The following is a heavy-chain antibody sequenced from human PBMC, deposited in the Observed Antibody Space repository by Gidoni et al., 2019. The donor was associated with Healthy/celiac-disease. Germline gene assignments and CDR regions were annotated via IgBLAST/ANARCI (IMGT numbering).Heavy chain of an antibody. Sequence: QLQLQESGPGLVKPSETLSLTCTVSGGSLGSRSYYWGWIRQPPGKGLEWIGSIYYSGSNSYNPSLKSRVTISVETSKNQFSLKLSSVTAADTAVYYCASSIVVVPAADPLTTFDIWGQGTMVTVSS. CDR1: GGSLGSRSYY. J-gene: IGHJ3*02. CDR3: ASSIVVVPAADPLTTFDI. V-gene: IGHV4-39*01. D-gene: IGHD2-2*01. CDR2: IYYSGSN.